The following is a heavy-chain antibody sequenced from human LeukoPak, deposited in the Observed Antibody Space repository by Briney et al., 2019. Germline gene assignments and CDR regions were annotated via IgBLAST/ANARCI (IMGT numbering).Heavy chain of an antibody. CDR2: MNPNSGNT. CDR3: ARGGRGLWVHKGEDY. CDR1: GYTFTSYV. Sequence: GASVKVSCKASGYTFTSYVINWVRQATGQGLEWMGWMNPNSGNTGYAQKFQGRVTMTRNTAISTAYMELNSLRSEDTAVYYCARGGRGLWVHKGEDYWGQGTLVTVSS. J-gene: IGHJ4*02. D-gene: IGHD3-16*01. V-gene: IGHV1-8*01.